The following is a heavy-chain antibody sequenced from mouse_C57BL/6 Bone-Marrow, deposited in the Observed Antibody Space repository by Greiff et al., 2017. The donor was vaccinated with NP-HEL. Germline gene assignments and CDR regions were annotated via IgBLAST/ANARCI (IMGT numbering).Heavy chain of an antibody. CDR3: TRSGILLPGGY. D-gene: IGHD1-1*01. J-gene: IGHJ2*01. Sequence: EVQLQQSGAVLARPGASVKMSCKASGYTFTSYWITWVNQRPGQGLEWIGAIYPGSGSTSYNQKFKSKAKLTAVTSASTAYMELSSLTNEDSAVYYCTRSGILLPGGYWGQGTTLTVSS. CDR2: IYPGSGST. CDR1: GYTFTSYW. V-gene: IGHV1-5*01.